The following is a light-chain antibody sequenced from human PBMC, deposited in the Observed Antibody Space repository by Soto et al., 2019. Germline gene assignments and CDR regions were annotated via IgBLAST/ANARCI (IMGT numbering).Light chain of an antibody. CDR3: SSYTSSSTRV. J-gene: IGLJ1*01. CDR1: SSDVGGYNY. V-gene: IGLV2-14*01. CDR2: DVS. Sequence: QSALTQPASVSGSPGQSITISCTGTSSDVGGYNYVSWYQQHPGKAPKLMIYDVSNRPSGVSNRFSGSKSGNTASLTISGLQADDEADYYCSSYTSSSTRVSGTGTKLTVL.